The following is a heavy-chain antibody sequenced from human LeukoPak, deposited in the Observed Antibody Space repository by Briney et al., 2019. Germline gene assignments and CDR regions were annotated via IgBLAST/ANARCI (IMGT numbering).Heavy chain of an antibody. Sequence: SETLSLTCAVYGGSFSGYYWSWIRQPPGKGLEWIGEINHSGSTNYNPSLKSRVTISVDTSKNQFSLKLSSVTAADTAVYYCARERTLRRDMGYGMDVWGQGTTVTVSS. J-gene: IGHJ6*02. CDR3: ARERTLRRDMGYGMDV. V-gene: IGHV4-34*01. CDR2: INHSGST. D-gene: IGHD4-17*01. CDR1: GGSFSGYY.